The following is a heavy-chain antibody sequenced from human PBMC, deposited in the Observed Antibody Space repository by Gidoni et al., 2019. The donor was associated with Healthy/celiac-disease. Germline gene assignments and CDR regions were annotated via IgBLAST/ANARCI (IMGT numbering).Heavy chain of an antibody. CDR3: ARVHYSNTEIDY. V-gene: IGHV4-31*03. D-gene: IGHD4-4*01. CDR2: IYYSGST. J-gene: IGHJ4*02. CDR1: GGSIRSGGYN. Sequence: QVQLQEAGPGLVKPSQTLSLTSTVSGGSIRSGGYNWSWIRQQPGKGLEWIGYIYYSGSTYYNPSLKSRVTISVDTSKNQFSLKLSSVTAADTAVYYCARVHYSNTEIDYWGQGTLVTVSS.